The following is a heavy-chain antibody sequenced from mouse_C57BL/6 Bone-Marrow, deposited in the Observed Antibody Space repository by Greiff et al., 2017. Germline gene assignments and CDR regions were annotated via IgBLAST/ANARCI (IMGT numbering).Heavy chain of an antibody. V-gene: IGHV1-64*01. CDR1: GYTFTSYW. Sequence: QVQLQQPGAELVKPGASVKLSCKASGYTFTSYWMHWVKQRPGQGLEWIGMIHPNSGSTNYNEKFKSKATLTVDKSSSTAYMQLSSLTSEDSAVYYCARLAIQVLPYYCDYGGQGTTLTVSS. D-gene: IGHD5-5*01. CDR3: ARLAIQVLPYYCDY. J-gene: IGHJ2*01. CDR2: IHPNSGST.